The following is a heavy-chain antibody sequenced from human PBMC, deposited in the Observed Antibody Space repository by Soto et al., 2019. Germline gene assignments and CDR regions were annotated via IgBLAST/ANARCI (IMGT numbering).Heavy chain of an antibody. CDR1: GFTFSSYA. V-gene: IGHV3-23*01. CDR3: AKGGYPPGYFDY. CDR2: ISGSGVST. J-gene: IGHJ4*02. Sequence: EVQLLESGGVLVQPGGSLRLSCAASGFTFSSYAISWVRQAPGKGLRWVSAISGSGVSTYYADSVKGRFTISRDNSKNTLYLQMNRLRDEDTAVYYCAKGGYPPGYFDYWGQGTLVTVSS. D-gene: IGHD3-22*01.